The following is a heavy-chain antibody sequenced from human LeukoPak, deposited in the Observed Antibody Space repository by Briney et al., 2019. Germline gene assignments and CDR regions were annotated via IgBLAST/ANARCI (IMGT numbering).Heavy chain of an antibody. CDR2: ISYDGSNK. CDR1: GFTFSSYA. J-gene: IGHJ4*02. V-gene: IGHV3-30-3*01. CDR3: ARAKYYFDY. Sequence: GGSLRLSCAASGFTFSSYAMHWVRQAPGKGLEWVAVISYDGSNKYYADSVKGRFTISRDNSKNTLYLQMNSLRAEDTAVYYCARAKYYFDYWGQGTLVTVSS.